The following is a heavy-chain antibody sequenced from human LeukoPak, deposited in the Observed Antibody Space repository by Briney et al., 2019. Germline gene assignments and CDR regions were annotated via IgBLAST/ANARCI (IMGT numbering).Heavy chain of an antibody. D-gene: IGHD3-22*01. CDR3: ASGFDSRFFDK. CDR1: GFMFSNYW. V-gene: IGHV3-7*01. CDR2: IKQDGSEK. Sequence: PGGSLRLTCAASGFMFSNYWMSWVRQAPGKGLEWVANIKQDGSEKYYVDSVKGRFTISRDNAKNSLYLQMNSLRAEDTAVYYCASGFDSRFFDKWGQGTLVTVSS. J-gene: IGHJ4*02.